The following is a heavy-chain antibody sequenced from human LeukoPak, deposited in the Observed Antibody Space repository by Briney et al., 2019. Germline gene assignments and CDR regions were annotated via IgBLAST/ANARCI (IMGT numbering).Heavy chain of an antibody. D-gene: IGHD3-22*01. CDR2: IYYSRST. V-gene: IGHV4-59*11. J-gene: IGHJ3*02. CDR3: ARENYYDSSGYYHDAFDI. CDR1: IGSISSRY. Sequence: SETLSLTCTVSIGSISSRYWIWTPQPPGKGLEGISYIYYSRSTNSNLSLKSRVTISVDTSKNQFSLKLSSVTAADTGVYYCARENYYDSSGYYHDAFDIWGQGTMVTVSS.